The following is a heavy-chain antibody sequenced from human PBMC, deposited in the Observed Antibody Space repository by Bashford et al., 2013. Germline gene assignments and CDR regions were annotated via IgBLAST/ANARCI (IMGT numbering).Heavy chain of an antibody. CDR2: ISGSGGST. D-gene: IGHD4-23*01. CDR3: AKDQSELPYYYGMDV. J-gene: IGHJ6*02. V-gene: IGHV3-23*01. Sequence: VRQAPGKGLEWVSGISGSGGSTYYADSVKGRFTISRDNSKNTLYLQMNSLRAEDTAVYYCAKDQSELPYYYGMDVWGQGTTVTVSS.